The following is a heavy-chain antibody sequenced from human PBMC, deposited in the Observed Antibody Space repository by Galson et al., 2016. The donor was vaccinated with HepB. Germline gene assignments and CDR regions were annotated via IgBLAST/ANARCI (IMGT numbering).Heavy chain of an antibody. V-gene: IGHV3-30*18. CDR3: AKDRSAVAAYKYYDMDV. J-gene: IGHJ6*02. CDR1: GFTFSSNG. D-gene: IGHD6-19*01. Sequence: SCAASGFTFSSNGMHWVRQAPGKGLEWVAAISYDGNNKHYADSVKGRFTISRDNSKSTLYLQMNSLRAEDTAVYYCAKDRSAVAAYKYYDMDVWGQGTTVTVSS. CDR2: ISYDGNNK.